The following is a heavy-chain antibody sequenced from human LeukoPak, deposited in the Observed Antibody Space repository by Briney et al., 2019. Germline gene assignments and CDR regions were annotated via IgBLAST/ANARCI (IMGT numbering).Heavy chain of an antibody. V-gene: IGHV3-23*01. D-gene: IGHD3-16*01. CDR3: AKDYAVGSIDY. J-gene: IGHJ4*02. CDR2: ISVSGGST. CDR1: GFTFSCYA. Sequence: GGSLSLSCAASGFTFSCYAMSWVRQAPGKGLEWVSAISVSGGSTYYADSVKGRFTISRDNSKNTLYLQMNSLRAEDTAVYYCAKDYAVGSIDYWGQGTLVTVSS.